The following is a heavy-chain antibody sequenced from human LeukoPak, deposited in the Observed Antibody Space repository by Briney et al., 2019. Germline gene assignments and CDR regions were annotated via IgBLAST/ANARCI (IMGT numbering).Heavy chain of an antibody. CDR2: ISGSGGST. CDR1: GITLSNYG. V-gene: IGHV3-23*01. D-gene: IGHD3-10*01. CDR3: AKRGVVIRVILVGFHKEAYYYDS. J-gene: IGHJ4*02. Sequence: PGGSLRLSCAVSGITLSNYGMSWVRQAPRKGLEWVAGISGSGGSTTYADSVKGRFTISRDNPKITLYLHMTNLRAEDTAVYFCAKRGVVIRVILVGFHKEAYYYDSWGQGALVTVSS.